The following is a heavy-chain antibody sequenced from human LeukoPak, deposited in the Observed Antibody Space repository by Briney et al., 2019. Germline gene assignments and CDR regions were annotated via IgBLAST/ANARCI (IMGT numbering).Heavy chain of an antibody. Sequence: SVKVSCKASGFTFTSSAVQWVRQARGQRLEWIGWIIVGSGNTNYAQKFQERVTITRDMSTSTAYMELSSLRSEDTAVYYCAARGYSYGPQYYFDYWGQGTLVTVSS. CDR2: IIVGSGNT. V-gene: IGHV1-58*01. CDR3: AARGYSYGPQYYFDY. CDR1: GFTFTSSA. D-gene: IGHD5-18*01. J-gene: IGHJ4*02.